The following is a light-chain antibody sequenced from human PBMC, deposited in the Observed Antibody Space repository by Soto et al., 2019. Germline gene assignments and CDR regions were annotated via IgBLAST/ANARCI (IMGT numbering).Light chain of an antibody. J-gene: IGLJ2*01. CDR3: ATWDSSLNVVL. CDR2: DDD. CDR1: TSNIGSHY. Sequence: QSVLTQPPSVSAAPGEKVTISCSGSTSNIGSHYVSWYQQFPRTAPKLLIYDDDRRPSGMPDRFSGSKSGTSATLGITGLQTGDEADYYCATWDSSLNVVLFGGGTKRTVL. V-gene: IGLV1-51*01.